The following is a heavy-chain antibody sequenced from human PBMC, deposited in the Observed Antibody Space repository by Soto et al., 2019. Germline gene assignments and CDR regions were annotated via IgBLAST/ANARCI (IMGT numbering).Heavy chain of an antibody. Sequence: SETLSLTCAVYGRSFSGYYWIWIRQPPGKGLEWIGEINHSGSTNYNPSLKSRVTISVDTSKNQFSLKLSSVTAADTAVYYCASVVDTAMGFFDYWGQGTLVTAPQ. V-gene: IGHV4-34*01. CDR3: ASVVDTAMGFFDY. CDR1: GRSFSGYY. D-gene: IGHD5-18*01. CDR2: INHSGST. J-gene: IGHJ4*02.